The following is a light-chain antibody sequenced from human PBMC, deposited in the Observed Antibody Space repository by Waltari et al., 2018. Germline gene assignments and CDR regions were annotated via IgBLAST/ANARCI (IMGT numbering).Light chain of an antibody. CDR3: SSYAGSNNLV. CDR2: EVT. J-gene: IGLJ2*01. V-gene: IGLV2-8*01. Sequence: QSALTQPPSASGSPGQSVTIPCTGPSSAVGAYVPWYQQHPGKAPKLMISEVTKRPSGVPDRFSGSKSGNTASLTVSGLQAEDEADYYCSSYAGSNNLVFGGGTKLTVL. CDR1: SSAVGAY.